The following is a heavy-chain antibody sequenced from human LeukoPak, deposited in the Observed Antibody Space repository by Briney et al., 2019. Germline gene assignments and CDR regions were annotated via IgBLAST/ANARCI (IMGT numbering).Heavy chain of an antibody. CDR2: IYYSGST. CDR3: ARVGHPPYCSSTSCDPGDYYYGMDV. J-gene: IGHJ6*02. V-gene: IGHV4-39*01. CDR1: GGSISSSTYY. Sequence: SETLSLTCTVSGGSISSSTYYWGWIRQPPGKGLEWIGSIYYSGSTYYNPSLKSRVTISVDTSKNQFSLKLSSVTAADTAVYYCARVGHPPYCSSTSCDPGDYYYGMDVWGQGTTVTVSS. D-gene: IGHD2-2*01.